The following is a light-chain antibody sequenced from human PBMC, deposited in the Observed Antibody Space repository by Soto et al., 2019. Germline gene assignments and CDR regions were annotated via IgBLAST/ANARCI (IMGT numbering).Light chain of an antibody. CDR1: SSNIGAADD. J-gene: IGLJ3*02. CDR2: GNS. CDR3: QSYDSSLSSWV. V-gene: IGLV1-40*01. Sequence: QSVLTQPPSVSGAPGLRVTISCTGNSSNIGAADDVHWYQQLPGTAPKLLIYGNSNRPSGVPDRFSGSRSGTSASLAITGLQAEDEADYYCQSYDSSLSSWVSGGGTQLTVL.